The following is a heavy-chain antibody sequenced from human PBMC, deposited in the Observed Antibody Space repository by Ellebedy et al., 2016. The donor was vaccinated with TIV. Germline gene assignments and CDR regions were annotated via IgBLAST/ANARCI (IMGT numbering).Heavy chain of an antibody. CDR1: GFTFSPYA. Sequence: GGSLRLSCTASGFTFSPYAMNWVRQAPGKGLEWVSFISGSSLTKNYADSVRGRFTVSRDNAKDSLYLQMNNLRAEDTAVYYCATDGSYGDYRSPTHAFVMWGQGTLVTVSS. CDR2: ISGSSLTK. CDR3: ATDGSYGDYRSPTHAFVM. V-gene: IGHV3-48*04. D-gene: IGHD4-17*01. J-gene: IGHJ3*02.